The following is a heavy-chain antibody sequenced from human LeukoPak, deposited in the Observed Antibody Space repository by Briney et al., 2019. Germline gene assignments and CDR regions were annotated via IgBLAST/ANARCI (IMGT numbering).Heavy chain of an antibody. D-gene: IGHD3-22*01. CDR3: ARDEVRGGYYDSSGYYVFDY. CDR1: GFRFRSYG. V-gene: IGHV3-33*01. Sequence: GSLSLPCASTGFRFRSYGMHWTRHAPGKGLDGMAELWYDGSNKYFVVSVKGRFTISRDHSQNPPHPQMWSLRAEDTAVYYCARDEVRGGYYDSSGYYVFDYCGQGSLVTVS. CDR2: LWYDGSNK. J-gene: IGHJ4*02.